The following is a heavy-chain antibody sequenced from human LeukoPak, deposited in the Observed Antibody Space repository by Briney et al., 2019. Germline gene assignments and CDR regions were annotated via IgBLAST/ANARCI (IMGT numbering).Heavy chain of an antibody. D-gene: IGHD2-8*01. CDR1: GFTFSNYT. J-gene: IGHJ4*02. V-gene: IGHV3-21*01. CDR3: ASTNGA. CDR2: ISSSSRYI. Sequence: GGSLRLSCAASGFTFSNYTMNRVRQAPGKGLEWVSSISSSSRYIYYADSVKGRFTISRDNAKNSLYLQMNSLRAEDTAVYYCASTNGAWGQGTLVTVSS.